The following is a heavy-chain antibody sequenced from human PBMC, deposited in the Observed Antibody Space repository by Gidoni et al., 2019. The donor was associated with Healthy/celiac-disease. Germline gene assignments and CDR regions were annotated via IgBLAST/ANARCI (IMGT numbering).Heavy chain of an antibody. J-gene: IGHJ4*02. CDR3: ARAPWEQAGTFDY. CDR2: INHSGST. CDR1: GGSFSGYY. D-gene: IGHD1-26*01. V-gene: IGHV4-34*01. Sequence: QVQLQQWGAGLLKPSETLSLTCAVYGGSFSGYYWSWIRQPPGKGLEWIGEINHSGSTNYNPSLKSRVTISVDTSKNQFSLKLSSVTAADTAVYYCARAPWEQAGTFDYWGQGTLVTVSS.